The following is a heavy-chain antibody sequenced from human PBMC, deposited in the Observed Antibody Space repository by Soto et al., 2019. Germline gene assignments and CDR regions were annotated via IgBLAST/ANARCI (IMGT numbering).Heavy chain of an antibody. CDR2: ISGSETRM. V-gene: IGHV3-23*01. J-gene: IGHJ4*02. CDR3: AKHLYDDSGYPKSNS. CDR1: GFTFSSFA. D-gene: IGHD3-22*01. Sequence: PGGSLRLSCAASGFTFSSFAMSWVRQAPGKGLEWVAAISGSETRMYYADSLKGRFTISRDNSKNTLFLQLNSLRAEDTATYYCAKHLYDDSGYPKSNSWGQGTLVTVSS.